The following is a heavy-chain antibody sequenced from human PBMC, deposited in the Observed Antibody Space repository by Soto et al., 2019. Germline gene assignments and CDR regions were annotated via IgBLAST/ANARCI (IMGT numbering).Heavy chain of an antibody. V-gene: IGHV5-51*02. D-gene: IGHD6-13*01. J-gene: IGHJ4*02. CDR3: ATWPSSHCADL. Sequence: SPTSSRRGSGSHLTNCAHGWIGQRPGKPLEWLGNIHSGDSEAGYSPSFQGRVTISVDKSINTAYLQWRSLRASDSAVYYCATWPSSHCADLWVQGTMLTFS. CDR1: GSHLTNCA. CDR2: IHSGDSEA.